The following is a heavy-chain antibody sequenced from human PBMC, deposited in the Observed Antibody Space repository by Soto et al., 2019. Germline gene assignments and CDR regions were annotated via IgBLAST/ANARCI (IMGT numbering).Heavy chain of an antibody. CDR2: TRQDGGQE. V-gene: IGHV3-7*03. CDR3: ARYPNPTVAGLPFDL. J-gene: IGHJ4*02. D-gene: IGHD6-19*01. CDR1: GFTSSSYW. Sequence: PGGSLRLSCAASGFTSSSYWMSWVRQAPGKGLEWVAHTRQDGGQEYYVDSVKGRFTISRDNAKNSLYLQMNSLRVEDTAVYYCARYPNPTVAGLPFDLWGQGTLVTVSS.